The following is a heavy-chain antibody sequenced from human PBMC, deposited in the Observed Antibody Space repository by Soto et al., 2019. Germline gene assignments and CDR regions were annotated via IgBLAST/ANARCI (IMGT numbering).Heavy chain of an antibody. CDR1: GGTFSSYA. V-gene: IGHV1-69*13. Sequence: ASVKVSCKASGGTFSSYAISWVRQAPGQGLEWMGGVIPIFGTANYAQKFQGRVTITADESTSTAYMELSSLRSEDTAVYYCARGRGSVADYYYYGMDVWGQGTTVTVSS. CDR3: ARGRGSVADYYYYGMDV. CDR2: VIPIFGTA. D-gene: IGHD6-19*01. J-gene: IGHJ6*02.